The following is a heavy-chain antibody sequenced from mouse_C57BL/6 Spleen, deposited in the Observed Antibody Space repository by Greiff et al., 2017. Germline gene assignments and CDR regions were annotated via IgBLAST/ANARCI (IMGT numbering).Heavy chain of an antibody. J-gene: IGHJ1*03. CDR1: GYTFTDYN. CDR2: INPNNGGT. Sequence: VQLQQSGPELVKPGASVKIPCKASGYTFTDYNMDWVKQSHGKSLEWIGDINPNNGGTIYNQKFKGKATLTVDKSSSTAYMELRSLTSEDTAVYYCAREGHYYGSSYWYFDVWGTGTTVTVAS. D-gene: IGHD1-1*01. V-gene: IGHV1-18*01. CDR3: AREGHYYGSSYWYFDV.